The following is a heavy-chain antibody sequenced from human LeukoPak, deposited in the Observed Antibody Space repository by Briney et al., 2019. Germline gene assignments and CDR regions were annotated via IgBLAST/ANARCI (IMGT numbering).Heavy chain of an antibody. Sequence: PGGSLRLCCAASGFTFSSYSMNWVRQAPGRGLEGVSSINSSSSYIYYADSVKGRFPIPRDNAKNSMYLQMNTLRAEDTAVYYCARGLYMYCGGDCYPNSDYGGQGTLVTVSS. CDR1: GFTFSSYS. CDR3: ARGLYMYCGGDCYPNSDY. CDR2: INSSSSYI. J-gene: IGHJ4*02. D-gene: IGHD2-21*02. V-gene: IGHV3-21*01.